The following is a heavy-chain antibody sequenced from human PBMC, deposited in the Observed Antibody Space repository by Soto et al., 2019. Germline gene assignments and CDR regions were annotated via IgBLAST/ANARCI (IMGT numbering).Heavy chain of an antibody. V-gene: IGHV3-23*05. Sequence: EVQLLESGGGLVQPGGSLRLSCAASGFTFSTYAMSWVRQAPGKGLEWVSDIGSGSNTYYADHVKGRLTISRDNSKNTMYLQMGSLRAEVKAVYFCARHQWPGFDYWGQGTLVTVSS. CDR1: GFTFSTYA. CDR2: IGSGSNT. CDR3: ARHQWPGFDY. D-gene: IGHD6-19*01. J-gene: IGHJ4*02.